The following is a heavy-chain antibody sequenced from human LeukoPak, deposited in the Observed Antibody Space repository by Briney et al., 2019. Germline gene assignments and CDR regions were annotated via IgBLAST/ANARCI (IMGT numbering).Heavy chain of an antibody. D-gene: IGHD2-2*01. Sequence: PGGSLRLSCAASGFTFNIYTMSWVRQAPGKGLEWVSSISSSSSYIYYADSVKGRFTISRDNAKNSLYLQMNSLRAEDTAVYYCARAPQYCSSTSCYPYYFDYWGQGTLVTVSS. V-gene: IGHV3-21*01. CDR3: ARAPQYCSSTSCYPYYFDY. J-gene: IGHJ4*02. CDR2: ISSSSSYI. CDR1: GFTFNIYT.